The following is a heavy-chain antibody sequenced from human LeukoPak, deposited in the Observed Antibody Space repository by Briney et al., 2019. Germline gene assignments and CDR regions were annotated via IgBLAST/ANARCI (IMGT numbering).Heavy chain of an antibody. Sequence: PGGSLRLSCAASGFTVSTEYMTWVRQVPGKGVECISSIYPDADTRYPKSVRGRITISRDSVKNTLHPQMTSLILEDTAVYYCAIEKTYYGSGNYFESWGQGTLVTVSS. D-gene: IGHD3-10*01. CDR3: AIEKTYYGSGNYFES. J-gene: IGHJ4*02. CDR1: GFTVSTEY. V-gene: IGHV3-66*01. CDR2: IYPDADT.